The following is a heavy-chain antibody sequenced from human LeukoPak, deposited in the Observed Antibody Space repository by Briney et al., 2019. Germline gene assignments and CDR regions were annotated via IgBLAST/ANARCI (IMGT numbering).Heavy chain of an antibody. CDR3: ARGLGGAPTTVLS. V-gene: IGHV4-34*01. CDR2: INHSGST. Sequence: SETLSLTCAVYGGSFSGYYWSWIRQPPGKGLEWIGEINHSGSTNYNPSLKSRVTISVDTSKNQFSLKLSSVTAADTAVYYCARGLGGAPTTVLSWGQGTLVTVSS. J-gene: IGHJ5*02. CDR1: GGSFSGYY. D-gene: IGHD4-17*01.